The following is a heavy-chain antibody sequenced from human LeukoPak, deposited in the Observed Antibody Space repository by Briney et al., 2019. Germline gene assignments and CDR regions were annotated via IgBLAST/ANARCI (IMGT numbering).Heavy chain of an antibody. J-gene: IGHJ4*02. CDR1: GGSFSGYY. CDR3: AGALRYSSPDY. CDR2: INHSGST. D-gene: IGHD6-19*01. Sequence: SETLSLTCAVYGGSFSGYYWSWIRQPPGKGLEWIGEINHSGSTNYNPSLKSRVTISVDTSKNQFSLKLSSVTAANTAVYYCAGALRYSSPDYWGQGTLVTVSS. V-gene: IGHV4-34*01.